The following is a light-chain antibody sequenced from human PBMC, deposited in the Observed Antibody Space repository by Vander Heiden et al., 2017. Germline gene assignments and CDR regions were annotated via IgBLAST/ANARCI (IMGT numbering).Light chain of an antibody. CDR2: GNS. CDR3: QSYDSSLSGLV. CDR1: SSNIGAGYD. V-gene: IGLV1-40*01. Sequence: HSVLTPPPPVSGAPGPTVTISCTGSSSNIGAGYDVHWYQQLPGTAPKLLIYGNSNRPSGVPDRFSGSKSGTSASLAITGLQAEDEADYYCQSYDSSLSGLVFGTGTKVTVL. J-gene: IGLJ1*01.